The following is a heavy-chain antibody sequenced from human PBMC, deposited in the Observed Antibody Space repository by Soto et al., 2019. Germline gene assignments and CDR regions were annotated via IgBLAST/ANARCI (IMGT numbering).Heavy chain of an antibody. D-gene: IGHD4-17*01. Sequence: ASVKVSCKASGYTFTSYGISWVRQAPGQGLEWMGWISAYNGNRNYALKLQGRVIVTTDTSTSTAYMELRSLRSDDTAVYYCARDSDYGSYSGYFDYWGRGTLVTVSS. CDR1: GYTFTSYG. CDR2: ISAYNGNR. CDR3: ARDSDYGSYSGYFDY. V-gene: IGHV1-18*01. J-gene: IGHJ4*03.